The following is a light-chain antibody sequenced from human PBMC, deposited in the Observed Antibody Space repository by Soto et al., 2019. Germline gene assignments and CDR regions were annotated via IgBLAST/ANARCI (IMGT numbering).Light chain of an antibody. CDR3: QQYHSDPIT. J-gene: IGKJ5*01. CDR1: QSVLSSANNKNY. Sequence: DIVMTQSPDSLTVSLGERATINCKSSQSVLSSANNKNYLAWFQQKPGQPPKLLIYWASTRKYGVPDRFTGSGSGTDFTLTISRLQAEDVAVYYCQQYHSDPITFGQGTRLENK. V-gene: IGKV4-1*01. CDR2: WAS.